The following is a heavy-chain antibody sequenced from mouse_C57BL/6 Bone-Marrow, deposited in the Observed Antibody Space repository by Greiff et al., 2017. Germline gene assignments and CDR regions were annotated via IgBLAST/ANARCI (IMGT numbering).Heavy chain of an antibody. CDR3: TSHYYGLDY. J-gene: IGHJ2*01. D-gene: IGHD1-1*01. CDR1: GFNIKDDY. V-gene: IGHV14-4*01. CDR2: IDPENGDT. Sequence: QQSGAELVRPGASVKLSCTASGFNIKDDYMHWVKQRPEQGLEWIGWIDPENGDTEYASKFQGKATITADTSSNTAYLQLSSLTSEDTAVYYCTSHYYGLDYWGQGTTLTVSS.